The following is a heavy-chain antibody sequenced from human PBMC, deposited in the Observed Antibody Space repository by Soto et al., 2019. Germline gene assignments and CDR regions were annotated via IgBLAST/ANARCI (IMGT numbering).Heavy chain of an antibody. CDR2: ISYDGSNK. Sequence: QVQLVESGGGVVQPGRSLRLSCAASGFTFSSYAMHWVRQAPGKGLEWVAVISYDGSNKYYADSVKGRFTISRANSKNTLYLQMNSLRAEDTAVYYCARDPTLITMIVVVITYGAFDIWGQGTMVTVSS. CDR1: GFTFSSYA. CDR3: ARDPTLITMIVVVITYGAFDI. J-gene: IGHJ3*02. D-gene: IGHD3-22*01. V-gene: IGHV3-30-3*01.